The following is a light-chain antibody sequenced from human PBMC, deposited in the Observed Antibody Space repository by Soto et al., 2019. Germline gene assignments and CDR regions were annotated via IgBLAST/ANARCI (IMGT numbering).Light chain of an antibody. CDR1: SNDVASNYR. CDR3: ISYTDSSTYV. V-gene: IGLV2-18*02. CDR2: GVT. Sequence: QSALTQPPSVSGSPGQSVTISCTGTSNDVASNYRVSWYQQPPGTAPQLVIYGVTNRPSGVPDRFSGSRSGNTASLTISGLQAEDEADYFCISYTDSSTYVFGTATKLTVL. J-gene: IGLJ1*01.